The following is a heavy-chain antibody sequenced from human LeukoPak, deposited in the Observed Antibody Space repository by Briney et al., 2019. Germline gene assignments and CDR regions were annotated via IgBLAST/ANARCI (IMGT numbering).Heavy chain of an antibody. CDR2: MNPNSANT. Sequence: ASVKVSCKASGYAFTSYYMHWVRQATGQGLEWMGWMNPNSANTGYAQKFQGRVTMTRNTSISTAYMELSSLRSEDTAVYYCARGTYYYDSSGYYLDYWGQGTPVTVSS. CDR3: ARGTYYYDSSGYYLDY. D-gene: IGHD3-22*01. J-gene: IGHJ4*02. V-gene: IGHV1-8*02. CDR1: GYAFTSYY.